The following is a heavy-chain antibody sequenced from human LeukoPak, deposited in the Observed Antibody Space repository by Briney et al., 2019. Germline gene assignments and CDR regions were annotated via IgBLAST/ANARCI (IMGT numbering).Heavy chain of an antibody. CDR1: GFTFSDYY. J-gene: IGHJ4*02. CDR3: AREYYYDSSGPSAY. Sequence: NPGGSLRLSCAASGFTFSDYYMSWIRQAPGKGLEWVSYISSSGSTIYYADSVKGRFTISRDNAKNSLYLQMNSLRAEDTAVYYCAREYYYDSSGPSAYWGQGTLVTVSS. D-gene: IGHD3-22*01. V-gene: IGHV3-11*01. CDR2: ISSSGSTI.